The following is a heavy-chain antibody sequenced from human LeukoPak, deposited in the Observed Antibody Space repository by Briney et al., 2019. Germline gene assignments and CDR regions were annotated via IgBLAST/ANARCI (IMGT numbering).Heavy chain of an antibody. D-gene: IGHD4-11*01. CDR2: INQDGSRI. J-gene: IGHJ1*01. CDR3: EVYSA. CDR1: GSFTFSNYW. Sequence: GGSLRLSCAASGSFTFSNYWMNWLGQAPGKGLEWVANINQDGSRIYYVDSVEGRFTISRDNAKNSLYLQMNSLRAGDTAVYYCEVYSAWGQGTLVTVSS. V-gene: IGHV3-7*01.